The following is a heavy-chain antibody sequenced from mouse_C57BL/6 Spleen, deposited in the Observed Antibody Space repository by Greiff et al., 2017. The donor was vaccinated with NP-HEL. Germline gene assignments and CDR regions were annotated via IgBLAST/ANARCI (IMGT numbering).Heavy chain of an antibody. D-gene: IGHD1-1*01. CDR2: IRNKANGYTT. V-gene: IGHV7-3*01. CDR3: ARYKSYEEYYFDY. Sequence: DVHLVESGGGLVQPGGSLSLSCAASGFTFTDYYMSWVRQPPGKALEWLGFIRNKANGYTTEYSASVKGRFTISRDNSQSILYLQMNALRAEDSATYYCARYKSYEEYYFDYWGQVTTLTVSS. CDR1: GFTFTDYY. J-gene: IGHJ2*01.